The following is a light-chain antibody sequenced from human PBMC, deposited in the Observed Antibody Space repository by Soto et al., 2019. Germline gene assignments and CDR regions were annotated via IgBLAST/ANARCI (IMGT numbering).Light chain of an antibody. Sequence: DIQMTQSPSSLSASVGDRVTISCRASQSIGSYVNWYQHRPGKAPNLLIFTASSLQGGVPSRFSGSGSGTDFTLTINSLQPEDFATYDCQQSYSSPYTFAQGTKLEIK. CDR3: QQSYSSPYT. V-gene: IGKV1-39*01. J-gene: IGKJ2*01. CDR1: QSIGSY. CDR2: TAS.